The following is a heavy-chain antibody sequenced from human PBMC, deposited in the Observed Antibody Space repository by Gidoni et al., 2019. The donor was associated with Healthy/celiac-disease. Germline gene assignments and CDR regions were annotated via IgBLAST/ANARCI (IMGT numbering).Heavy chain of an antibody. CDR1: GGSISSSSYY. D-gene: IGHD5-12*01. Sequence: QLQLQESGPGLVKPSETLSLTCTVSGGSISSSSYYWGWIRQPPGKGLEWIGSIYYSGSTYYNLALKSRVTISVDTSKNQFSLKLSSVTAADTAVYYCARLGLEATIRNWFDPWGQGTLVTVSS. J-gene: IGHJ5*02. CDR3: ARLGLEATIRNWFDP. V-gene: IGHV4-39*01. CDR2: IYYSGST.